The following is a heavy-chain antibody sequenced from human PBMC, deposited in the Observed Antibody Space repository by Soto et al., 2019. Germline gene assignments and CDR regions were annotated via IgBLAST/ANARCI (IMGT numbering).Heavy chain of an antibody. Sequence: QVQLVESGRGVVQPGRSLRLSCAASGFTFSSYGMHWVRQAPGKGLEWVAVISYDGSNKYYADSVKGRFTISRDNSKNTLYLQMNSLRAEDTAVYYCAKDDNADLYGLLDYWGQGTLVTVSS. V-gene: IGHV3-30*18. CDR1: GFTFSSYG. J-gene: IGHJ4*02. D-gene: IGHD4-17*01. CDR2: ISYDGSNK. CDR3: AKDDNADLYGLLDY.